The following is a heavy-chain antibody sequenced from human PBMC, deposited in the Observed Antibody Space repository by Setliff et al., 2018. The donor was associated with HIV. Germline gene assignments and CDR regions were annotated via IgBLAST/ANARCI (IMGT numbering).Heavy chain of an antibody. CDR3: ARDVGRRWDWYFDL. V-gene: IGHV1-18*01. CDR1: CYTFTGYG. J-gene: IGHJ2*01. Sequence: ASVKVSCKASCYTFTGYGISWVRQAPGQGLEWMGWISTSNGDTNYVQNLQGRVTMTTDTPTTTAYMELRSLRSDDTAVYYCARDVGRRWDWYFDLWGRGTLVTVSS. CDR2: ISTSNGDT. D-gene: IGHD1-26*01.